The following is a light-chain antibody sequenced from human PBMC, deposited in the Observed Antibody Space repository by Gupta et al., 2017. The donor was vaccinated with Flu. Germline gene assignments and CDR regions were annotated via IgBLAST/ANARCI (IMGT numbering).Light chain of an antibody. CDR2: EVS. Sequence: SALTQPASASGSPGQPITPSCTCASSDVGRYNFVSWYQQHPGKAPKVMIYEVSNRPSGVSNRFSGSKSGNTASLTISGLQAEDEGDYYCSSYTSNNTVLFGGGTKLTVL. CDR1: SSDVGRYNF. V-gene: IGLV2-14*01. J-gene: IGLJ2*01. CDR3: SSYTSNNTVL.